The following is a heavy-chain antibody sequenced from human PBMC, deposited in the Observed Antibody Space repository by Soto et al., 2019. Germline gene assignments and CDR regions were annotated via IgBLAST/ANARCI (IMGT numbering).Heavy chain of an antibody. CDR1: GGTFSSYA. CDR2: IIPIFGTA. CDR3: ARDPLRYEPRYFVY. Sequence: QVPLVQSGAEVKKPGSSVKVSCKASGGTFSSYAISWVRQAPGQGLEWMGGIIPIFGTANYAQKFQGRVTITADEXXSTAYMELSSLSSEATAVYYCARDPLRYEPRYFVYWGQGALVTVSA. J-gene: IGHJ4*02. V-gene: IGHV1-69*12. D-gene: IGHD5-12*01.